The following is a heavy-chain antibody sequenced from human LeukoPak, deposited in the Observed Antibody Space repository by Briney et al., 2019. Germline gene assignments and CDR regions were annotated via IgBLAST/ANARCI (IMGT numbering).Heavy chain of an antibody. CDR1: GYTFTSYY. J-gene: IGHJ4*02. D-gene: IGHD6-6*01. CDR2: INPSGGST. Sequence: ASVKVSCKASGYTFTSYYMYWVRQAPGQGLEWMGIINPSGGSTSYAQKFQGRVTVTRDTSTSTVYMELNSLRSEDTAVYYCARGGIAARHYFDYWGQGTLVTVSS. V-gene: IGHV1-46*01. CDR3: ARGGIAARHYFDY.